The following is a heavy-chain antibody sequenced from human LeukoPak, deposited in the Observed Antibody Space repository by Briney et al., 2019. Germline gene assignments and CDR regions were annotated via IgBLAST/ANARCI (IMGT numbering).Heavy chain of an antibody. CDR3: TKDVLHDSSGYGWSVGAFDI. V-gene: IGHV3-23*01. CDR1: GFTFSSYA. J-gene: IGHJ3*02. CDR2: ISGGGGSI. D-gene: IGHD3-22*01. Sequence: GGSLRLFCAASGFTFSSYAMSWVRQAPGKGLEWVSAISGGGGSIYYGDSVRGRVTISRDNSKNTLYLQMISLRAEDTALYYCTKDVLHDSSGYGWSVGAFDIWGQGTMVTVSA.